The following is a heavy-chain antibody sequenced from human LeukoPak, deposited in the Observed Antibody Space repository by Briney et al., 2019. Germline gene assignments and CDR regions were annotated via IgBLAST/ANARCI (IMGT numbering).Heavy chain of an antibody. CDR1: GFTFNNYA. Sequence: GGSLRLSCAASGFTFNNYAMSWVRQAPGKGLEWVSGISGSGGSTYYADSVKGRFTISGDNSKNTLYLQMNSLRAEDTAVYYCAKELFTVTTYYPFDYWGQGTLVTVSS. J-gene: IGHJ4*02. CDR2: ISGSGGST. V-gene: IGHV3-23*01. CDR3: AKELFTVTTYYPFDY. D-gene: IGHD4-4*01.